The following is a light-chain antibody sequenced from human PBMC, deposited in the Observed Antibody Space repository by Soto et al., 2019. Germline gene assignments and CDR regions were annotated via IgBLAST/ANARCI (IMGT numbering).Light chain of an antibody. CDR1: QRSSTW. V-gene: IGKV1-5*03. CDR3: QQYNTCPLT. Sequence: DIQMTQSPSTLSASVGDRVTITCRASQRSSTWLAWYQQKPGKAPKLLIYKSSSLESGVPSRFSGSGSGTEFTLTISSLQPDDFATYYCQQYNTCPLTVGGGTTVEIK. J-gene: IGKJ4*01. CDR2: KSS.